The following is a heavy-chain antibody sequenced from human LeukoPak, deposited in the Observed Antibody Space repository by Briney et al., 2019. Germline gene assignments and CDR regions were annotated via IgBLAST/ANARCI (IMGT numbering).Heavy chain of an antibody. D-gene: IGHD3-22*01. CDR2: INPNSGGT. CDR3: ARTYYYDSSGANDAFDI. CDR1: GYTFTGYY. Sequence: ASVKVSCKASGYTFTGYYMHWVRQAPGQGLEWMGWINPNSGGTNYAQKFQGWVIMTRDTSITTAYMELRRLRSDDTAVYYCARTYYYDSSGANDAFDIWGQGTMVTVSS. J-gene: IGHJ3*02. V-gene: IGHV1-2*04.